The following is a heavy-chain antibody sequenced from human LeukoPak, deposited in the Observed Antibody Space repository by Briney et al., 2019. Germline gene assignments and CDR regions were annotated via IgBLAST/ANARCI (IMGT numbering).Heavy chain of an antibody. CDR3: ARAPSEIGGYYPEYFRH. Sequence: PGGSLRLSCAASGFTFSNYWMHWVRQAPGKGLVWVSRIKSDGSTNYADSVKGRFTISRDNAKNTVSLQMNSLRPEDTGVYYCARAPSEIGGYYPEYFRHWGQGTLVTVSS. CDR2: IKSDGST. J-gene: IGHJ1*01. D-gene: IGHD3-22*01. V-gene: IGHV3-74*01. CDR1: GFTFSNYW.